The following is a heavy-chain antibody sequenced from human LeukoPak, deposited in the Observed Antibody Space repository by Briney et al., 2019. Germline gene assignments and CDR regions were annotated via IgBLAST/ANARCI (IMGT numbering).Heavy chain of an antibody. CDR1: SGSINGFY. Sequence: SETLSLTCTVSSGSINGFYWSWIRQPPGKGLEWIGYISYSGNINYNPSLSSRVTISVDMSKNQFSLKLSSVTAADTAVYSCARARDAYTPFDYWGQGTLVTVSS. D-gene: IGHD5-24*01. CDR3: ARARDAYTPFDY. J-gene: IGHJ4*02. CDR2: ISYSGNI. V-gene: IGHV4-59*01.